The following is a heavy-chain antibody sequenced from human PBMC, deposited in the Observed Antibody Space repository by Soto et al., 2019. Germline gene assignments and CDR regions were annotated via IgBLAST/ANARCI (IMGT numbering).Heavy chain of an antibody. CDR3: ASSYYYDSSGSIDAFDI. J-gene: IGHJ3*02. CDR1: GYTFTSYG. Sequence: ASVKVSCKASGYTFTSYGISWVRQAPGQELEWMGWISAYNGNTNYAQKLQGRVTMTTDTSTSTAYMELRSLRSDDTAVYYCASSYYYDSSGSIDAFDIWGQGTMVTVSS. V-gene: IGHV1-18*04. CDR2: ISAYNGNT. D-gene: IGHD3-22*01.